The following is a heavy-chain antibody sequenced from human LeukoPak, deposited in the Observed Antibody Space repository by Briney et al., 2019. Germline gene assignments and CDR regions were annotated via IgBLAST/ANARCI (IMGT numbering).Heavy chain of an antibody. CDR2: ISSSSSYI. CDR3: ARDGGYVLDY. CDR1: GFTFSSYS. V-gene: IGHV3-21*01. D-gene: IGHD5-12*01. Sequence: GGSLRLSCAASGFTFSSYSMNWVRQAPGKELEWVSSISSSSSYIYYADSVKGRFTISRDNAKNSLYLQMNSLRAEGTAVYYCARDGGYVLDYWGQGTLVTVSS. J-gene: IGHJ4*02.